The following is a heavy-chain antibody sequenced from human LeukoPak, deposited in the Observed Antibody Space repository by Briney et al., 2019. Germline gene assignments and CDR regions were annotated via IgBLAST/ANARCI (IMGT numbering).Heavy chain of an antibody. Sequence: GGSLRLSCAAFGFTFSSYAMTWVRQAPGKGLEWVSGISGNGGGNIYYVDSVKGRFTISRDNSKNTLYLEMNSLRAEDTAVYYCAREFDSSGYYFDYWGQGTLVTVSS. V-gene: IGHV3-23*01. CDR1: GFTFSSYA. CDR3: AREFDSSGYYFDY. CDR2: ISGNGGGNI. D-gene: IGHD3-22*01. J-gene: IGHJ4*02.